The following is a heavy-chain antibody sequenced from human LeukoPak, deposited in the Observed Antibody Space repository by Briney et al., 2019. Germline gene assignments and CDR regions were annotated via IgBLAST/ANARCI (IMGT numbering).Heavy chain of an antibody. V-gene: IGHV3-30-3*01. Sequence: GGSLRLSCAASGFTFSSYAMSWVRQAPGKGLEWVAVISYDGSNKYYADSVRGRFTISRDNSKNTLYLQMNSLRAEDTAVYYCARGSTMVRGVILYWGQGTLVTVSS. CDR1: GFTFSSYA. D-gene: IGHD3-10*01. CDR2: ISYDGSNK. CDR3: ARGSTMVRGVILY. J-gene: IGHJ4*02.